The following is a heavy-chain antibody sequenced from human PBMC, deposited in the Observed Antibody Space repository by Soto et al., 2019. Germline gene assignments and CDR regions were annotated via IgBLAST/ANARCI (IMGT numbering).Heavy chain of an antibody. CDR1: GFTFSDSW. Sequence: HPGGSLRLSCTASGFTFSDSWMTWVRQAPGKGLEWVARIKPDESEKKYADSVKGRFSISRDNAKNSTYLQMDSLRGEDTAVYYCVRGGSNYDSWGQGTLVTVSS. D-gene: IGHD4-4*01. CDR2: IKPDESEK. J-gene: IGHJ5*02. V-gene: IGHV3-7*01. CDR3: VRGGSNYDS.